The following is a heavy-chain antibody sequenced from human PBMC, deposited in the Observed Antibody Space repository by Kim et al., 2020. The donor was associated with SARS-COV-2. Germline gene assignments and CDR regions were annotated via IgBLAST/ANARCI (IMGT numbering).Heavy chain of an antibody. V-gene: IGHV4-59*01. CDR3: ARAGGPGYCSSTSCYGTWCDP. CDR1: GGSISSDY. Sequence: SETLSLTCTVSGGSISSDYWNWIRKPPGKGLEWIGYIYYSGSTNYNPSLKSRVTISVDTSKNQFSLTLSSVTAAATAVYYCARAGGPGYCSSTSCYGTWCDPCGQGTLVTVSS. D-gene: IGHD2-2*01. CDR2: IYYSGST. J-gene: IGHJ5*02.